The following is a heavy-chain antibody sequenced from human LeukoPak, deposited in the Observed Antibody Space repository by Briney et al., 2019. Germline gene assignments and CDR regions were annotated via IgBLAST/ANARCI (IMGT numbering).Heavy chain of an antibody. J-gene: IGHJ4*02. CDR2: DSGSGGST. V-gene: IGHV3-23*01. CDR3: ARQLGLGDYGVDY. D-gene: IGHD4-17*01. Sequence: PGGSLRLSCAASGFTFSSYAMTWVRQAPGKGLEWVSADSGSGGSTYYADSVKGRFTISRDNSKNTLYLQMNSLRAEDTAVYYCARQLGLGDYGVDYWGQGTLVTVSS. CDR1: GFTFSSYA.